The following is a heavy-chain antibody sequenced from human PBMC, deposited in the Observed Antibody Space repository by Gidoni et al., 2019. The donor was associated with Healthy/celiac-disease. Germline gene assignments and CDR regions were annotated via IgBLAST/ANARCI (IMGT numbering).Heavy chain of an antibody. J-gene: IGHJ5*02. CDR2: IYYSGST. CDR1: GGSISSYY. V-gene: IGHV4-59*01. Sequence: QVQLQDSGPRLVKPSETLSLTCTFPGGSISSYYWSCIRQPPGKGLEWIGYIYYSGSTNYNPSLKSRVTISVDTYKNQFSLKLSSVTAADTAVYYCARMGYCSSTSCPKLNWFDPWGQGTLVTVSS. CDR3: ARMGYCSSTSCPKLNWFDP. D-gene: IGHD2-2*01.